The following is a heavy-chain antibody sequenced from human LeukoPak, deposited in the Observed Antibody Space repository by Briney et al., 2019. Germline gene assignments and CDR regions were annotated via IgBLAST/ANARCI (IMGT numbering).Heavy chain of an antibody. CDR1: GFTFSSYT. V-gene: IGHV3-30-3*01. J-gene: IGHJ3*02. D-gene: IGHD6-13*01. CDR3: ARVIAAVGYDAFDI. CDR2: VSYDGSNA. Sequence: PGGSLRLSCAASGFTFSSYTMHWVRQAPGTGLEWVSIVSYDGSNAYYADSVKGRVTISRDNSKNTVHLQMNGLRAEDTAVYYCARVIAAVGYDAFDIWGQGTMVTVSS.